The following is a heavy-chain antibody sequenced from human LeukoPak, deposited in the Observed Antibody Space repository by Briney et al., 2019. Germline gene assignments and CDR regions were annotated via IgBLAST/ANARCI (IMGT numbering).Heavy chain of an antibody. Sequence: SETLSLTCTVSGGSISSYYWSWIRQPPGKGLEWIGYIYYSGSTNYNPSLKSRVTLSVDTSKNQFSLELSSVSAADTAVYYYANRNYDYWGQGTLVTVSS. D-gene: IGHD3-3*01. CDR3: ANRNYDY. J-gene: IGHJ4*02. V-gene: IGHV4-59*01. CDR1: GGSISSYY. CDR2: IYYSGST.